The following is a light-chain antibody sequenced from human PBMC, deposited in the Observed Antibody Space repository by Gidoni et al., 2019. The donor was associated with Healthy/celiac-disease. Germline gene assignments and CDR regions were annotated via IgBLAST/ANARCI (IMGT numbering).Light chain of an antibody. CDR3: CSYAGSSTFVV. V-gene: IGLV2-23*01. Sequence: QCGLTQPAPGSRSPGPSMTISCTGTSSDVGSYNLVSWYQQHPGKAPKLMIYEGSKRPSGVSNRFSGSKSGNTASLTISGLQAEDEADYYCCSYAGSSTFVVFGGGTKLTVL. CDR2: EGS. J-gene: IGLJ2*01. CDR1: SSDVGSYNL.